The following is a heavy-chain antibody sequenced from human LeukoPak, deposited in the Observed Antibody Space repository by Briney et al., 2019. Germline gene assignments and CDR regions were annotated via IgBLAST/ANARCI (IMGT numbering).Heavy chain of an antibody. CDR2: INHSGST. J-gene: IGHJ5*02. CDR1: GGSSSGYY. V-gene: IGHV4-34*01. CDR3: ARHLSHYDLNWFDP. Sequence: SETLSLTCAVYGGSSSGYYWSWIRQPPGKGLEWIGEINHSGSTNYNPSLKSRVTISVDTSKNQFSLKLSSVTAADTAVYYCARHLSHYDLNWFDPWGQGTLVTVSS. D-gene: IGHD3-3*01.